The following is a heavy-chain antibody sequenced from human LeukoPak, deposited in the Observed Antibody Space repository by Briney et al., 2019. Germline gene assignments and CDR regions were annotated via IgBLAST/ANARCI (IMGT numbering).Heavy chain of an antibody. CDR3: ARGIAARPYYCYGMDV. Sequence: GGSLRLSCAASGFTVSSNYMSWVRQAPGKGLEWVSVIYSGGSTYYADSVKGRFTISRDNTKNTLYLQMNSLRAEDTAVYYCARGIAARPYYCYGMDVWGQGTTVTVSS. D-gene: IGHD6-6*01. CDR1: GFTVSSNY. V-gene: IGHV3-53*01. CDR2: IYSGGST. J-gene: IGHJ6*02.